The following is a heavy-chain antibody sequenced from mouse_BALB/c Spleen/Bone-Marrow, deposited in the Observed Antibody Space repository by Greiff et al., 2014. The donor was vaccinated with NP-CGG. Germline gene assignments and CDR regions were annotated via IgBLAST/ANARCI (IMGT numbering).Heavy chain of an antibody. J-gene: IGHJ3*01. CDR3: ARQILRGFAY. CDR2: ICSGGGST. D-gene: IGHD1-1*01. CDR1: GFAFSSYD. Sequence: EVKLLESGGGLVKPGGSLKLSCAASGFAFSSYDMSWVRQTPEKRLEWVAYICSGGGSTYYSDTVKGRFTISRDNAKNTLYLQMSSLKSEDTAMYYCARQILRGFAYWGQGTLVTVSA. V-gene: IGHV5-12-1*01.